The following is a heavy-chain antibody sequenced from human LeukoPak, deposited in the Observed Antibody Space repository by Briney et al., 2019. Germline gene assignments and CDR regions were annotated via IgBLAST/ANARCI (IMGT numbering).Heavy chain of an antibody. J-gene: IGHJ6*03. CDR1: GGSISSYY. D-gene: IGHD3-3*01. CDR2: IYTSGST. CDR3: ARVRALRPRGVVINPYYYMDV. V-gene: IGHV4-4*07. Sequence: SSETLSLTCTVSGGSISSYYWSWIRQPAGKGLEWIGRIYTSGSTNYNPSLKSRVTMSVDTSKNQFSLKLSSVTAADTAVYYCARVRALRPRGVVINPYYYMDVWGKGTTVTVSS.